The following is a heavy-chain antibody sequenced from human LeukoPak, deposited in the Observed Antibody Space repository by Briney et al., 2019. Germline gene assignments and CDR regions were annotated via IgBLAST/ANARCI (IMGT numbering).Heavy chain of an antibody. CDR1: GASVSSASYY. CDR3: ARRTMSTPLRDP. CDR2: FYYTGNT. J-gene: IGHJ5*02. Sequence: SETLSLTCTVSGASVSSASYYWSWIRQPPGKGLEWIGNFYYTGNTYYNPSLKSRVTISVDTSKNQFSLKLTSVTAADTAVYYCARRTMSTPLRDPWGQGILVTVSS. D-gene: IGHD3-3*01. V-gene: IGHV4-39*01.